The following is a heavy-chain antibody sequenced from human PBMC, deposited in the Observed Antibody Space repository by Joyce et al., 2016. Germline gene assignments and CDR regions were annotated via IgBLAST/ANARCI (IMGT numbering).Heavy chain of an antibody. CDR2: VFHSGDT. CDR1: GYSIRSGYY. Sequence: QVQLQESGPGLVKPSATLSLNCSVSGYSIRSGYYWGWIRQPPGKGLEWIGNVFHSGDTYYNPPLKRRAAISVDTSKNQFSLKLTSVTAADTAVYYCAREGTKGLGWGQGTLVTVSS. J-gene: IGHJ4*02. CDR3: AREGTKGLG. V-gene: IGHV4-38-2*02. D-gene: IGHD1-7*01.